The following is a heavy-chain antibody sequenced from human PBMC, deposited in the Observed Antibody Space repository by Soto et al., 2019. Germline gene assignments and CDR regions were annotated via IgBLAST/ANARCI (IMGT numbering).Heavy chain of an antibody. CDR3: ASDYGMDV. CDR2: ISYDGSNK. V-gene: IGHV3-30-3*01. J-gene: IGHJ6*02. Sequence: QVQLVESGGGVVQPGRSLSLSCAASGFTFSSYAMHWVRQAPGKGLEWVAVISYDGSNKYYADSVKGRFTISRDNSKNTLYLQMNSLRAEDTAVYYCASDYGMDVWGQGTTVTVSS. CDR1: GFTFSSYA.